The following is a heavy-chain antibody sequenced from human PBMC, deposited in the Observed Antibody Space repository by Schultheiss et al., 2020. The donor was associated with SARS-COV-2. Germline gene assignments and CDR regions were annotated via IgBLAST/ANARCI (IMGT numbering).Heavy chain of an antibody. J-gene: IGHJ6*02. CDR3: ASQNWPYYGMDV. Sequence: GGSLRLSCAASGFTFRTYSMHWVRQAPGKGLEYVSGIDSNGDSTYYPDSVKGRFTVSRDNSKNTLYLQMGSLRAEDTAVYYCASQNWPYYGMDVWGQGTTVTVSS. CDR1: GFTFRTYS. D-gene: IGHD1-1*01. V-gene: IGHV3-64*02. CDR2: IDSNGDST.